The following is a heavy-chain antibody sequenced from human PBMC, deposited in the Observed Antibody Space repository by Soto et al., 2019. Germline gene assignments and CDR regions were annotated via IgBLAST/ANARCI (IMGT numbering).Heavy chain of an antibody. CDR2: IIPIFGTA. J-gene: IGHJ3*02. Sequence: SVKVSCKASGYTFTRHYMHWVRQAPGQGLEWMGGIIPIFGTANYAQKFQGRVTITADESTSTAYMELSSLRSADTAVYYCAGYHETAVVGIRAFDIWGQGTMVTVS. V-gene: IGHV1-69*13. CDR1: GYTFTRHY. D-gene: IGHD6-19*01. CDR3: AGYHETAVVGIRAFDI.